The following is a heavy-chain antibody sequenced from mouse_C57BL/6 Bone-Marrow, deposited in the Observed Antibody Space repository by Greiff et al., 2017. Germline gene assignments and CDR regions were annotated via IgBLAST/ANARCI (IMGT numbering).Heavy chain of an antibody. D-gene: IGHD2-5*01. CDR1: GFTFSDYG. CDR2: ISSGSSTI. V-gene: IGHV5-17*01. J-gene: IGHJ4*01. Sequence: EVKLMESGGGLVKPGGSLKLSCAASGFTFSDYGMHWVRQAPEKGLEWVAYISSGSSTIYYADTVKGRFTISRDNAKNTLFLHMTSLTSEDAAEYCCTRTSNYVFYDMDDWGQGTSVTVSS. CDR3: TRTSNYVFYDMDD.